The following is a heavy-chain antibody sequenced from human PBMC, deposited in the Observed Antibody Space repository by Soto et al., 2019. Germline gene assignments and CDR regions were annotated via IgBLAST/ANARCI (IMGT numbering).Heavy chain of an antibody. CDR1: GFTFNTYD. CDR2: ITTSSAYI. V-gene: IGHV3-21*01. CDR3: VRSGTARLPRHSWFDT. J-gene: IGHJ5*02. Sequence: EVQLVESGGGLVKPGGSLRLSCAASGFTFNTYDMNWVRQAPGKGLEWVSSITTSSAYIYYADSLKGRITISRDTAKNSLFLQMTSLRAEDTAVYYFVRSGTARLPRHSWFDTWGQGTLVTVSS. D-gene: IGHD3-16*01.